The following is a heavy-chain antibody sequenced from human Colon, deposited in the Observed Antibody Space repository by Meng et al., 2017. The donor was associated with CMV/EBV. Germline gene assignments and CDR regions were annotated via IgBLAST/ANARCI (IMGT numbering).Heavy chain of an antibody. J-gene: IGHJ5*02. V-gene: IGHV3-30*02. D-gene: IGHD3-9*01. CDR2: IRFDGTTE. CDR3: AQDPTYYDVVTGHPEGKRFDP. Sequence: GGSLRLSCTVSGGSISSYYWSWIRQPPGKGLEWVAFIRFDGTTEYYADAVKGRFTISRDNSKNTLSLEMNSLRAEDTAVYYCAQDPTYYDVVTGHPEGKRFDPWGQGTLVTVSS. CDR1: GGSISSYY.